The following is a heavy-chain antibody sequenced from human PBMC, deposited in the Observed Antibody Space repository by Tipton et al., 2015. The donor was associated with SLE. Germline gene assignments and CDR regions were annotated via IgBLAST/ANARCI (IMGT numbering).Heavy chain of an antibody. V-gene: IGHV4-39*07. CDR2: IYYSGST. CDR1: GGSISSSSYY. J-gene: IGHJ4*02. Sequence: LRLSCTVSGGSISSSSYYWGWIRQPPGKGLEWIGSIYYSGSTYSNPSLKSRVTISVDTSKNQFSLKLSSVTAADTAVCYCARDWSSSRYFDYWGQGTLVTVSS. CDR3: ARDWSSSRYFDY. D-gene: IGHD6-6*01.